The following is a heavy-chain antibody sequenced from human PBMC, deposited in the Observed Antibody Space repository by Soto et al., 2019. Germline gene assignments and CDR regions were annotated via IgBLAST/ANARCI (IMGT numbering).Heavy chain of an antibody. CDR3: AGDVHYYASDY. CDR2: ISGSGRDT. CDR1: GFTFSDHY. Sequence: QVLLVESGGGLVKPGGSLRLSCSASGFTFSDHYMTWIRQAPGKGLEWISYISGSGRDTYYADSVKGRFTVSRDNAKNSLSLQVSSLRAEDTAVYYCAGDVHYYASDYWGQGTLVTVSS. D-gene: IGHD3-10*01. V-gene: IGHV3-11*01. J-gene: IGHJ4*02.